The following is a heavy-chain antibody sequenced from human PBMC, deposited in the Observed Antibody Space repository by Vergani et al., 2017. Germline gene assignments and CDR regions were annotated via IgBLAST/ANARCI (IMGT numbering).Heavy chain of an antibody. V-gene: IGHV4-39*01. CDR1: GDSVISTDYH. J-gene: IGHJ4*02. CDR2: MDYSGST. D-gene: IGHD2-15*01. Sequence: QVQLPESGPGLVKPSETLSLTCTVSGDSVISTDYHWGCIRQPPGKGLEWIGSMDYSGSTSYNPSLESRISISFETPKNHFSLRLTSVTAADTAVYYCASKRGACRAAYCHSYDFWGPGTLVGVSS. CDR3: ASKRGACRAAYCHSYDF.